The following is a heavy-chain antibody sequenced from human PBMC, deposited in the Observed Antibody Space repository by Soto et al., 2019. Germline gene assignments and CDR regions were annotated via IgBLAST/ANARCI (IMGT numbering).Heavy chain of an antibody. CDR3: ASSVNDGVWNAFYYYYYGMDV. CDR1: GFTFSSYA. J-gene: IGHJ6*02. CDR2: ISYDGSNK. V-gene: IGHV3-30-3*01. D-gene: IGHD2-8*01. Sequence: GGSLRLSCAASGFTFSSYAMHWVRQAPGKGLEWVAVISYDGSNKYYADSVKGRFTISRDNSKNTLYLQMNSLRAEDTAVYYCASSVNDGVWNAFYYYYYGMDVWGQGTTVTVSS.